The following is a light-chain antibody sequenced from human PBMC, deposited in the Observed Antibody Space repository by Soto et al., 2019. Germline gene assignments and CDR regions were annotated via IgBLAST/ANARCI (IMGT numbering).Light chain of an antibody. Sequence: QSDLTQPASGSGSPGQSITSCCTGTSSDVGSYNLVSWYQQHPGKAPKLMIYEVSKRPSGVSNRFSGSKSGNTASLTISGLQADVDADYYCCSYAGSSTYVFG. V-gene: IGLV2-23*02. CDR1: SSDVGSYNL. CDR2: EVS. CDR3: CSYAGSSTYV. J-gene: IGLJ1*01.